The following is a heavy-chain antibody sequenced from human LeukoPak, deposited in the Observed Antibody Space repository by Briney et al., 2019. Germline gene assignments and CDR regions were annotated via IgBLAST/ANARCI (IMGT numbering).Heavy chain of an antibody. V-gene: IGHV3-53*01. D-gene: IGHD1-26*01. J-gene: IGHJ4*02. CDR2: IYSGGGT. Sequence: AGGSLRLFCAASGFTFGSCWMNWVRQAPGKGLEWVSVIYSGGGTYFADSVKGRFTISRDNSKNTLYLQMNSLRVEDTAVYYCAKAKTWELRYFDYWGQGTLVTVSS. CDR1: GFTFGSCW. CDR3: AKAKTWELRYFDY.